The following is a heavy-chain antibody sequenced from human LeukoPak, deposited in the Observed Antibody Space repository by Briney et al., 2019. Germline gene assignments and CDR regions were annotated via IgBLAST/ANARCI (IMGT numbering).Heavy chain of an antibody. V-gene: IGHV3-21*01. D-gene: IGHD6-13*01. CDR2: ISSSSSYI. Sequence: GGSLRLSCAASGFTFSSYSMKWVRQAPGKGVEGVSSISSSSSYIYYADSVKGRFTISRDNAKNSLYLQMNSLRAEDTAVYYCASQIAAAGAFDIWGQGTMVPGSS. CDR1: GFTFSSYS. CDR3: ASQIAAAGAFDI. J-gene: IGHJ3*02.